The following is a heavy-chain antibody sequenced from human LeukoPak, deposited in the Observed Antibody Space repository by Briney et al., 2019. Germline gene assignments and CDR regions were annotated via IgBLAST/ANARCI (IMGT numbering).Heavy chain of an antibody. CDR1: GFTFSSYA. CDR2: ISYDGTNK. V-gene: IGHV3-30*14. D-gene: IGHD4-23*01. CDR3: ARETTVVTRSFDY. J-gene: IGHJ4*02. Sequence: GGSLRLSCAASGFTFSSYAMHWVRQAPGKGLEWVAFISYDGTNKYYADSVKGRFTISRDNSKNTLYLQMNSLRAEDTAVYYCARETTVVTRSFDYWGQGTLVTVSS.